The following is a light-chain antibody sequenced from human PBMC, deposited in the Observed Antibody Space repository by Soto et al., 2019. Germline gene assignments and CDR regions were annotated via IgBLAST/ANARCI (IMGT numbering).Light chain of an antibody. CDR2: AAF. CDR1: QDISNY. CDR3: QNYNSAPS. Sequence: DIQMTQSPPSLSASVGDRVTITCRASQDISNYLAWYQQRPGKVPKLLIYAAFTLQSGVPSRFSGSGSGTTFTLTISNLQPEDVATYYCQNYNSAPSFGQGTKVDIK. V-gene: IGKV1-27*01. J-gene: IGKJ1*01.